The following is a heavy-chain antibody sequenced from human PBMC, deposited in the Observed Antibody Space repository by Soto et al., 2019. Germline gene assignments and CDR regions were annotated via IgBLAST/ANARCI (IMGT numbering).Heavy chain of an antibody. J-gene: IGHJ6*02. CDR2: INAGNGNT. V-gene: IGHV1-3*01. CDR1: GYTFTSYA. D-gene: IGHD2-2*02. CDR3: ARALLYCSSTSCYTVDYYYYGMDV. Sequence: ASVKVSCKASGYTFTSYAMHWVRQAPGQRLEWMGWINAGNGNTKYSQKFQGRVTITRDTSASTAYMELSSLRYEDTAVYYCARALLYCSSTSCYTVDYYYYGMDVWGQGTTVTVSS.